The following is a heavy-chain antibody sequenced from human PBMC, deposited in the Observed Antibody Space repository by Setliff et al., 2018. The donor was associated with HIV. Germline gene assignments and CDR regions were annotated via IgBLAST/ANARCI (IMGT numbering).Heavy chain of an antibody. Sequence: LRLSCAASGFTFSSYTMNWVRQAPGKGLEWISYISSSGSSIYLANSVKGRFIISRDNAKNALYLQMNSLRAEATAVYYCARDWGEHYDSSGFSSWGQGKLVTVSS. CDR2: ISSSGSSI. J-gene: IGHJ5*02. CDR1: GFTFSSYT. CDR3: ARDWGEHYDSSGFSS. D-gene: IGHD3-22*01. V-gene: IGHV3-48*04.